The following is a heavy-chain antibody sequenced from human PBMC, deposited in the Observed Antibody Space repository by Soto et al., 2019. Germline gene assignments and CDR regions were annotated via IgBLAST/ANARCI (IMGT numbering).Heavy chain of an antibody. V-gene: IGHV1-2*02. J-gene: IGHJ4*02. CDR2: INPLSGDT. D-gene: IGHD5-18*01. CDR3: AGGYSYGYGLDY. Sequence: ASVKVSCKASGYTFTDYYLYWVRQAPGQGLEWMGWINPLSGDTNYAQNFQGRVTMTRDTSISTAYMELSRLTSDDTAIYYCAGGYSYGYGLDYWGLGTLVTVSS. CDR1: GYTFTDYY.